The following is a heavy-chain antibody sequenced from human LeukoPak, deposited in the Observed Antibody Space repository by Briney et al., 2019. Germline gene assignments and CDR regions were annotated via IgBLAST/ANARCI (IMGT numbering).Heavy chain of an antibody. CDR3: ARRAGAYSHPYDY. V-gene: IGHV3-53*01. J-gene: IGHJ4*02. Sequence: GGSLRLSCTVSGFTGGSNSMSWVRQAPGKGLEWVSFIYSDNTHYSDSVKGRFTISRDNSKNTLYLQMNSLRAEDTAVYYCARRAGAYSHPYDYWGQGTLVTVSS. CDR2: IYSDNT. D-gene: IGHD4/OR15-4a*01. CDR1: GFTGGSNS.